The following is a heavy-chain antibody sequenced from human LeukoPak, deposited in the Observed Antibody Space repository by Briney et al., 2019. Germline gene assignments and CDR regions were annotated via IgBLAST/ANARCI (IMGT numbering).Heavy chain of an antibody. V-gene: IGHV4-59*01. CDR2: IYYSGRT. CDR1: GGSISTYY. J-gene: IGHJ4*02. D-gene: IGHD2-15*01. CDR3: ASAKVVTTRRYFDY. Sequence: AETLSLTCTVSGGSISTYYWSWIRQPPGKGLEWIGYIYYSGRTNYNPSLKSRVTISVDTTKNQFSLKLSSVTAADTAVYYCASAKVVTTRRYFDYWGQGTLVTVSS.